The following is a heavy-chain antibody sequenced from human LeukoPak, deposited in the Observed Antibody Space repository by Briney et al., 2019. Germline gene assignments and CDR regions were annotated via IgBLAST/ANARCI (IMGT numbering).Heavy chain of an antibody. V-gene: IGHV3-74*01. CDR1: GFTFSSYW. Sequence: GGSLKLSCAASGFTFSSYWMHWVRQAPGKGLVWVSRINSDEGTTNYADSVKGRFTISRDNAENTLYLQMNSLRAEDTAVYYCASGYSSDYGGNAYWGQGTLVTVSS. CDR2: INSDEGTT. D-gene: IGHD4-23*01. J-gene: IGHJ4*02. CDR3: ASGYSSDYGGNAY.